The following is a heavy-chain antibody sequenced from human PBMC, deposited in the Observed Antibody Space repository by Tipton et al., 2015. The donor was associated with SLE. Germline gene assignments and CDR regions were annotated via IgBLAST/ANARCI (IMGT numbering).Heavy chain of an antibody. CDR2: MYHSGST. CDR1: GGSISGSMYY. D-gene: IGHD6-13*01. CDR3: ARGWYSRNWEWWFYP. J-gene: IGHJ5*02. Sequence: TLSLACSVSGGSISGSMYYWAWVRQSPRKGLEWIGYMYHSGSTKYNPSLKSRVTISLDTSKNQVSLKLTSVTAADTAVYYCARGWYSRNWEWWFYPWGQGTLVTVSS. V-gene: IGHV4-61*05.